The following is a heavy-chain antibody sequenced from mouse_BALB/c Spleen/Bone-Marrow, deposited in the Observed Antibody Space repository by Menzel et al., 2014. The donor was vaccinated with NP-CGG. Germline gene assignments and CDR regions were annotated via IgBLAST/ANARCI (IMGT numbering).Heavy chain of an antibody. CDR3: AKVTTGFAY. CDR2: IYPGDGDT. CDR1: GYAFSSYW. V-gene: IGHV1-80*01. J-gene: IGHJ3*01. D-gene: IGHD2-2*01. Sequence: VQLQQSGAELVRPGYSVKISCKASGYAFSSYWVTWVKQRPGQGLEWIGQIYPGDGDTNYNGKFKDKVTLTADKSSIAAYMQLSSLTSEDSAVYFCAKVTTGFAYWGQGTLVTVSA.